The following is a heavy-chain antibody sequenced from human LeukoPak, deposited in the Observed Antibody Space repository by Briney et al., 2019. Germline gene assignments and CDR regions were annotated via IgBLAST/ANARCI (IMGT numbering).Heavy chain of an antibody. CDR2: INPSCGST. CDR3: ARVQVVDTAMVTSDY. CDR1: GYTFTSYY. D-gene: IGHD5-18*01. J-gene: IGHJ4*02. V-gene: IGHV1-46*01. Sequence: GASVKVSCKASGYTFTSYYMHWVRQAPGQGLEWMGIINPSCGSTSYAQKFQGRVTMTRDTSTSTVYMELSSLRSEDTAVYYCARVQVVDTAMVTSDYWGQGTLVTVSS.